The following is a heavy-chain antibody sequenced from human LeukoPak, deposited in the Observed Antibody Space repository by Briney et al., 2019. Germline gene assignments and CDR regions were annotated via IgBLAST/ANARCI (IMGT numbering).Heavy chain of an antibody. D-gene: IGHD6-19*01. Sequence: GGSLRLSCAASGFTFSNSAMSWVRQAPGKGLEWVSTLSGSGITTYYADSVTGRFTISRDNSKNTLYLQMNSLRAEDTAVYYSAKGIYSSGWSYFDYWGHGTLVTVSS. CDR3: AKGIYSSGWSYFDY. V-gene: IGHV3-23*01. CDR1: GFTFSNSA. J-gene: IGHJ4*01. CDR2: LSGSGITT.